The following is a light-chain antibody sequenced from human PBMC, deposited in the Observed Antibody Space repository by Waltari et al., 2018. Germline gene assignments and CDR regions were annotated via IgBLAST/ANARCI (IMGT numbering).Light chain of an antibody. CDR3: QSYDDTTNQV. Sequence: NFMLTQPHSVSESPGKTVTISCTRSSGSIASYYVQWYQQRPGSAPTTVIYDDDLRPSGFPDWFPGSIDRSSNSASLTISGLKTEDEADYYCQSYDDTTNQVFGGGTKLTVL. CDR1: SGSIASYY. V-gene: IGLV6-57*04. CDR2: DDD. J-gene: IGLJ2*01.